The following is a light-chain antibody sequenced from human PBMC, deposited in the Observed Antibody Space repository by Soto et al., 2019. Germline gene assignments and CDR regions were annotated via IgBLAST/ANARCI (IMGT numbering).Light chain of an antibody. J-gene: IGLJ3*02. Sequence: QSVLTQPPCASGSPGQSVAISCSGTSSDVGGYNYVSWYQQHPGKAPKLMIYDVNKRPSGVPDRFSGSKSGNTASLTVAGLQAEDEADYCCTSYAGSSSRVFGGGTKLTVL. CDR3: TSYAGSSSRV. V-gene: IGLV2-8*01. CDR2: DVN. CDR1: SSDVGGYNY.